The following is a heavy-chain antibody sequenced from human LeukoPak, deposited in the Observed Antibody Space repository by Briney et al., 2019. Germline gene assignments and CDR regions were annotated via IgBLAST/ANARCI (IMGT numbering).Heavy chain of an antibody. V-gene: IGHV4-4*07. CDR2: IYSSGRT. CDR3: ARDLGYDSSGDYYAYFQL. D-gene: IGHD3-22*01. CDR1: GGSISSYY. Sequence: SETLSLTCTVSGGSISSYYWSWIRQPAGKGPEWIGRIYSSGRTNYNPSLKSRVTMSVDTSKNQFSLKLRSVTAADTAVYYCARDLGYDSSGDYYAYFQLWGQGTRLTVSS. J-gene: IGHJ1*01.